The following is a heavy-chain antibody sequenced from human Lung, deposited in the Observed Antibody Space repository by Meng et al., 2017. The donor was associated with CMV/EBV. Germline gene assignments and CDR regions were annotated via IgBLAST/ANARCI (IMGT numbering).Heavy chain of an antibody. Sequence: GESLKISCAASGFTFSSYSMNWVRQAPGKGLEWVSSISSSGTYIYYADSVKGRFTTSRDNAQNSLYLQMNSLRAEDTAVYYCARDVSPRSSAYFAIYYFYALDVWGQGNXVXVSS. J-gene: IGHJ6*02. CDR2: ISSSGTYI. CDR3: ARDVSPRSSAYFAIYYFYALDV. V-gene: IGHV3-21*01. D-gene: IGHD2-21*01. CDR1: GFTFSSYS.